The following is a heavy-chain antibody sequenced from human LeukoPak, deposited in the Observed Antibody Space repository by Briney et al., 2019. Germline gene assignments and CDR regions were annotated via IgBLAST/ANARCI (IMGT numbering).Heavy chain of an antibody. CDR2: INGYGTTT. D-gene: IGHD4-23*01. V-gene: IGHV3-74*01. Sequence: GGSLRLSCAASGFTFSSYWVHWVRQAPGKGLVWVSYINGYGTTTSYTDSVKGRFTISRDNAKNTLYLQMNNLRAEDTAVYYCVREMNRNYGGHDYWGQGTLVTVSS. J-gene: IGHJ4*02. CDR1: GFTFSSYW. CDR3: VREMNRNYGGHDY.